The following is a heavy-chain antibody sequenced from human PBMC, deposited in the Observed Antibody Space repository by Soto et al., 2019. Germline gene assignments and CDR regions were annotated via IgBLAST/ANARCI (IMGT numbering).Heavy chain of an antibody. CDR1: GFTFDDYA. CDR2: ISWNSGSI. CDR3: AKVGTIFGVAPGHYYMDV. J-gene: IGHJ6*03. V-gene: IGHV3-9*01. Sequence: GGSLRLSCAASGFTFDDYAMHWVRQAPGKGLEWVSGISWNSGSIGYADSVKGRFTISRDNAKNSLYLQMNSLRAEDTALYYCAKVGTIFGVAPGHYYMDVWGKGTTVTVSS. D-gene: IGHD3-3*01.